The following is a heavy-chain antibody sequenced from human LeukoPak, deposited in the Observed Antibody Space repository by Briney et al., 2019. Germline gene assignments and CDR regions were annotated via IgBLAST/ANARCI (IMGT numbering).Heavy chain of an antibody. V-gene: IGHV3-66*01. J-gene: IGHJ4*02. Sequence: GGSLRLSCAASGISVSSNYMSWVRQAPGKGLQWVSVIYVDGSTYYADSVKGRFTISRDNSKNTLYLQMNSLRAEDTAVYYCAREYSGWYFDYWGQGTLVTVSS. CDR3: AREYSGWYFDY. D-gene: IGHD6-19*01. CDR2: IYVDGST. CDR1: GISVSSNY.